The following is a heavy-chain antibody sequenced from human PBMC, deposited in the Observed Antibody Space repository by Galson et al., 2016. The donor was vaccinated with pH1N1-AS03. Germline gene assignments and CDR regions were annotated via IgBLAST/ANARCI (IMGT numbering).Heavy chain of an antibody. J-gene: IGHJ4*02. CDR1: GFSLSTGGVH. Sequence: PALVKPTQTLTLTCSFSGFSLSTGGVHVAWIRQPPGTALEWLALIFWDGATRYRPSLTIRLTITKDTSKNEVVLTMTNMDPVDTATYYCARSTHVNEGLDFWGQGTLVTVSS. CDR3: ARSTHVNEGLDF. V-gene: IGHV2-5*02. D-gene: IGHD2-8*01. CDR2: IFWDGAT.